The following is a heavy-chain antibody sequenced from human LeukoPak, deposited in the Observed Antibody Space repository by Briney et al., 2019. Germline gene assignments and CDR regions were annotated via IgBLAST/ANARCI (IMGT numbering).Heavy chain of an antibody. J-gene: IGHJ6*03. CDR2: IYHSGST. CDR3: ARDRYYYDSSGYNYMDV. V-gene: IGHV4-38-2*02. Sequence: PSETLSLTCTVSGYSINSGFYWGWIRQPHGKGLEWIGSIYHSGSTHYKSSLKSRVTISVDTSKNQFSLKLSSVTAADTAVYYCARDRYYYDSSGYNYMDVWGKGTTVTISS. CDR1: GYSINSGFY. D-gene: IGHD3-22*01.